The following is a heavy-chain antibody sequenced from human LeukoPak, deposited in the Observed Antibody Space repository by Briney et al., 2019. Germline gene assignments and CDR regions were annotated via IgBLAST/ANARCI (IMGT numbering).Heavy chain of an antibody. Sequence: SETLSLTCAVYGGSFSGYYWSWIRQPPGMGLEWIGEINHSGSTNYNPSLKSRVTISVDTSKNQFSLKLSSVTAADTAVYYCARGRRGSSSWYNWFDPWGQGTLVTVSS. CDR2: INHSGST. D-gene: IGHD6-13*01. CDR1: GGSFSGYY. CDR3: ARGRRGSSSWYNWFDP. V-gene: IGHV4-34*01. J-gene: IGHJ5*02.